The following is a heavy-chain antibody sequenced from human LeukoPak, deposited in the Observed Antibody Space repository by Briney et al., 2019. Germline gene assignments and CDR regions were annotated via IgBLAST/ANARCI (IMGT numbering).Heavy chain of an antibody. Sequence: SVKVSCKASGGTFSSYAISWVRQAPGQGLEWMGRIIPIFGTANYAQKFQGRVRITTDESTSTAYMELSSLRSEDTAVYYCARGGIAAAGRFDYWGQGTLVTVSS. CDR2: IIPIFGTA. CDR3: ARGGIAAAGRFDY. CDR1: GGTFSSYA. D-gene: IGHD6-13*01. J-gene: IGHJ4*02. V-gene: IGHV1-69*05.